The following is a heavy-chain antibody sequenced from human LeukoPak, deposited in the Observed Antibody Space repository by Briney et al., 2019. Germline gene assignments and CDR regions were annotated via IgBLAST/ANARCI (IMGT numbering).Heavy chain of an antibody. CDR1: GGSISSSSYY. CDR2: IYYSGST. V-gene: IGHV4-61*01. CDR3: ARDNWNYGSSMDV. J-gene: IGHJ6*02. D-gene: IGHD1-7*01. Sequence: SETLSLTCTVSGGSISSSSYYWSWIRQPPGKGLEWIGYIYYSGSTNYNPSLKSRVTISVDTSKNQFSLKLSSVTAADTAVYYCARDNWNYGSSMDVWGQGTTVTVSS.